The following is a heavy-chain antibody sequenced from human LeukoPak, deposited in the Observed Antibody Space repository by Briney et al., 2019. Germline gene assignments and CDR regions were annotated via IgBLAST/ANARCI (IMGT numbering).Heavy chain of an antibody. D-gene: IGHD6-6*01. Sequence: PSETLSLTCAVYGGSFSGYYWSWIRQPPGKGLEWIGEINHSGSTNYNPSLKSRVTISVDTSKNQFSLKLNSVTAADTAVYYCARGRYRSSRFDSWGQGTLVTVSS. CDR3: ARGRYRSSRFDS. CDR2: INHSGST. V-gene: IGHV4-34*01. CDR1: GGSFSGYY. J-gene: IGHJ5*01.